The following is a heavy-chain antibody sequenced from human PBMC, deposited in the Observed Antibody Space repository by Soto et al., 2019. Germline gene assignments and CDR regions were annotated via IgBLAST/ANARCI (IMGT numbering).Heavy chain of an antibody. CDR2: ISGSGGRT. V-gene: IGHV3-23*01. D-gene: IGHD3-22*01. J-gene: IGHJ4*02. CDR3: AALIVVVMYPEY. Sequence: GGSLRLSCAASGFTFSSYAMIWVRQAPGKGLEWVSAISGSGGRTYYADSVKGRFTISRDNSKNTLYLQMNSLRAEDTAVYYCAALIVVVMYPEYWGQGTLVTVSS. CDR1: GFTFSSYA.